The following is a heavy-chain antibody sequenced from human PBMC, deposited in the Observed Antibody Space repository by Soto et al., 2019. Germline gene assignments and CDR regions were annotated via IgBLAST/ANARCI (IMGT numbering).Heavy chain of an antibody. Sequence: QVQLQESGSGLVKSSQSLSLTCTVSGVSLNTADTWWSWIRQSPGKGLEFIGYYHSGGSTYYDASFRSRVIISADTSNSQFSLKLSSVTVADTAVSFCVRSRQMESGDDYCLDVWGQGTTVTVSS. D-gene: IGHD2-21*01. J-gene: IGHJ6*02. CDR2: YHSGGST. CDR3: VRSRQMESGDDYCLDV. CDR1: GVSLNTADTW. V-gene: IGHV4-30-4*01.